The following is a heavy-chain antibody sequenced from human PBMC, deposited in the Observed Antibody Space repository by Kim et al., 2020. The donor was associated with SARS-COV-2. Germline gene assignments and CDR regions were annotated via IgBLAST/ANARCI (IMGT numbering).Heavy chain of an antibody. D-gene: IGHD3-9*01. CDR2: ISGSGATT. V-gene: IGHV3-23*01. Sequence: GGSLRLSCTASEFTFSNYAMTWVRQAPGKGLEWVSSISGSGATTFYAAFGKGRLTVSRDNSMDTVDLHMNSLRVEDTAIYFCAKGFEGSTDYHSMDVWG. CDR1: EFTFSNYA. J-gene: IGHJ6*03. CDR3: AKGFEGSTDYHSMDV.